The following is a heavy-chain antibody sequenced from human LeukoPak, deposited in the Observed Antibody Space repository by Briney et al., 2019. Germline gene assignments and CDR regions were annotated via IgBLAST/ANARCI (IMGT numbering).Heavy chain of an antibody. CDR2: ISGRGGST. CDR1: GFTFSSYA. Sequence: PGGSLRLSCAASGFTFSSYAMNWVRQAPGKGLEWVSGISGRGGSTYNADSVKGRVTISRDNTKNTVYMQTNSLRADDTAVYYCAKDRGLVGATPSNFDYWGQGTLVAVSS. CDR3: AKDRGLVGATPSNFDY. J-gene: IGHJ4*02. V-gene: IGHV3-23*01. D-gene: IGHD1-26*01.